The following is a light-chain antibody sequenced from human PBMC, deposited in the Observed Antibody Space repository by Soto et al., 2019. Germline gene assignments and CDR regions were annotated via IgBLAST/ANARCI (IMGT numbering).Light chain of an antibody. CDR1: SSDVGGYNY. V-gene: IGLV2-14*01. CDR2: DVS. Sequence: QSVLTQPASVSGSPGQSITISCTGTSSDVGGYNYVSWYQQHPGKAPKLMIYDVSNLPSGVSNRFSGSKSGNTASLTISGLQAEDEADYYCSSYTSSSVVFGGGTKLTVL. J-gene: IGLJ2*01. CDR3: SSYTSSSVV.